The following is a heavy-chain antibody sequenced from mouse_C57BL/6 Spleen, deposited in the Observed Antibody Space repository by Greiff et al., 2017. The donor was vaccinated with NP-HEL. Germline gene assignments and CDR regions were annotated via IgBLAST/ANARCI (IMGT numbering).Heavy chain of an antibody. CDR2: ISDGGSYT. CDR1: GFTFSSYA. V-gene: IGHV5-4*01. Sequence: EVQGVESGGGLVKPGGSLKLSCAASGFTFSSYAMSWVRQTQEKRLEWVATISDGGSYTYYPDNVKGRFTISRDNAKNNLYLQMSHLKSEDTAMYYCATMDYWGQGTSVTVSS. J-gene: IGHJ4*01. CDR3: ATMDY.